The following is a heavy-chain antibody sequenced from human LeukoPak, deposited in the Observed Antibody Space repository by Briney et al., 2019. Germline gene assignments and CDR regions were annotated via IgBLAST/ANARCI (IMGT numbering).Heavy chain of an antibody. Sequence: SETLSLTCTVSGGSMKTYYWSWIRQSPGKGLEWIASVDYDASTAYNPSVRSRVTISLPTSKTPFSLKLNSVTAADTAVYYCATKYLSDGFDLWGQGTMVTVSS. J-gene: IGHJ3*01. CDR1: GGSMKTYY. CDR3: ATKYLSDGFDL. CDR2: VDYDAST. D-gene: IGHD2/OR15-2a*01. V-gene: IGHV4-59*01.